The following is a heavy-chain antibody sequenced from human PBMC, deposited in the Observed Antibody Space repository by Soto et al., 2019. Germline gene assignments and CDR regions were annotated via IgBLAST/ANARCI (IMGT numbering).Heavy chain of an antibody. V-gene: IGHV4-39*01. J-gene: IGHJ5*02. CDR2: IYYSGST. CDR1: GGSISSSSFH. Sequence: QLQLQESGPGLVKPSETLSLTCTVSGGSISSSSFHWGWIRQPPGKGLEWIGSIYYSGSTYYSPSLTSRVTISVDTYKNQFALKLSSVTAADTAVYYCARRERAAGTDWWFDPWGQGTLVTVSS. CDR3: ARRERAAGTDWWFDP. D-gene: IGHD6-13*01.